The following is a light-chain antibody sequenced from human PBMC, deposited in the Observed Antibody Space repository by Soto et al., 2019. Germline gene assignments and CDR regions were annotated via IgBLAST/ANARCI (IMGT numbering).Light chain of an antibody. CDR1: QSVRNY. Sequence: EIVLTQSPATLSLSPGERATLSCRASQSVRNYLAWYQLKPGQAPRLLIYDASTRATGIPARFSGSGSGRDFTLTISSLEPEDFAVYYCQLRSDWLFSFGPGTTVEMK. J-gene: IGKJ3*01. V-gene: IGKV3-11*02. CDR2: DAS. CDR3: QLRSDWLFS.